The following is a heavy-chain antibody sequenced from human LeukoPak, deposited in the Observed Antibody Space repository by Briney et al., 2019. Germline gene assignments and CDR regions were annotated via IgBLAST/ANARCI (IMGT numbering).Heavy chain of an antibody. CDR1: AFTFSSYG. D-gene: IGHD1-14*01. V-gene: IGHV3-30*02. CDR2: IRYDESNK. Sequence: GGSLRLSCAASAFTFSSYGMHWVRQAPGKGLEWVAFIRYDESNKYYADSVKGRFTISRDNSKNTLFLQMNSLRAEDTAVYYCAKYRTTSAPPRNFGYWGQGTLVTVSS. CDR3: AKYRTTSAPPRNFGY. J-gene: IGHJ4*02.